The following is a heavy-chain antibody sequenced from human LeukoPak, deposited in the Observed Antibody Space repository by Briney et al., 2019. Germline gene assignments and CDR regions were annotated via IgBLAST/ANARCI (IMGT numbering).Heavy chain of an antibody. V-gene: IGHV1-2*02. CDR3: ARVMFGAYGGFDY. D-gene: IGHD3-3*02. CDR2: INPNSGGT. J-gene: IGHJ4*02. Sequence: ASVKVSCKASRYTFTGYYIHWVRQAPGQGLEWMGWINPNSGGTNYAPKFQGRVTMTRDTSISTAYMELSSLTSDDTALYYCARVMFGAYGGFDYWGQGTLVTVSS. CDR1: RYTFTGYY.